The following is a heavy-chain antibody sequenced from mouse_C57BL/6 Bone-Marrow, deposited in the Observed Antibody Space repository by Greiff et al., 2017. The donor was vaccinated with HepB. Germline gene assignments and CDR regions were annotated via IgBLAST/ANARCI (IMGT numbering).Heavy chain of an antibody. CDR3: ASPYDYDPYYAMDY. CDR2: IWSGGST. D-gene: IGHD2-4*01. CDR1: GFSLTSYG. Sequence: QVQLKQSGPGLVQPSQRLSITCTVSGFSLTSYGVHWVRQSPGKGLEWLGVIWSGGSTDYNAAFISRLSISKDNSKSQVFFKMNSLQADDTAIYYCASPYDYDPYYAMDYWGQGTSVTVSS. J-gene: IGHJ4*01. V-gene: IGHV2-2*01.